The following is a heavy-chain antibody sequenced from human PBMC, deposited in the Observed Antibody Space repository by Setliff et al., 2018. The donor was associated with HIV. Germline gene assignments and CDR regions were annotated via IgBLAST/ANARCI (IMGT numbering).Heavy chain of an antibody. CDR2: ITYSGSA. D-gene: IGHD6-19*01. V-gene: IGHV4-30-4*08. CDR3: VRDPNTGWYYLDF. Sequence: SETLSLTCTVSGGSISSDDYYWNWIRQPPGKGLEWIGYITYSGSAYYNPSLKSRVTISIDTSNNQISLRLSSVTAADTAMYYCVRDPNTGWYYLDFWGPGALVTVSS. J-gene: IGHJ4*02. CDR1: GGSISSDDYY.